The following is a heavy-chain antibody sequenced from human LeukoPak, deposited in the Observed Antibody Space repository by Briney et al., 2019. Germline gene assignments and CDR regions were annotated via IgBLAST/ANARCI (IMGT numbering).Heavy chain of an antibody. CDR1: GGSICSYN. CDR2: IYYTGAT. V-gene: IGHV4-59*01. J-gene: IGHJ4*02. Sequence: SETLSLTCTVSGGSICSYNWSWIRLPPGKGLEWIGYIYYTGATYYNPSLKSRVTISLDTSKNQFSLKLSSVTAADAAVYYCARAGYSYGTGYYFDYWGQGALVTVSS. CDR3: ARAGYSYGTGYYFDY. D-gene: IGHD5-18*01.